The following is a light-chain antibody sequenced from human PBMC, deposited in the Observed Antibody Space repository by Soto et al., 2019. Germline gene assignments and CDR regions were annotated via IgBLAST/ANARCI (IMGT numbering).Light chain of an antibody. Sequence: DIQLAQSPPTLSASVGDSVTITCRASQTISTWMAWYQQKPGKAPKLLVYDASTLQSGVASRFSGRGSGTEFTLIISGLQPDDSATYYCQQYTNTNNPWMFGQGTKVDIK. CDR3: QQYTNTNNPWM. V-gene: IGKV1-5*01. CDR2: DAS. CDR1: QTISTW. J-gene: IGKJ1*01.